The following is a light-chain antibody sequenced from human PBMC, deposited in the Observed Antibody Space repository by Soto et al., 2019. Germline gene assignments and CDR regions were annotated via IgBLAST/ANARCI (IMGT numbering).Light chain of an antibody. J-gene: IGLJ1*01. V-gene: IGLV2-14*01. CDR3: NSYTSDTTYV. CDR2: EVD. Sequence: QSVLTQPASVSGSPGQSITISCTGTSSDVGGYNSVSWYQQHPGKAPQLMIYEVDNRPSGVSNRFSGSKSGNTASLTISGLQAEDEADYYCNSYTSDTTYVFGTGTMLTVL. CDR1: SSDVGGYNS.